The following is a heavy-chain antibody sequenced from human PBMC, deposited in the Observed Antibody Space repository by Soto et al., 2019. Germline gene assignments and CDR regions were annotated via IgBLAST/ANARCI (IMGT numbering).Heavy chain of an antibody. CDR1: GGSISSGGYY. CDR3: ARDIYDSSGYYHNWFDP. D-gene: IGHD3-22*01. J-gene: IGHJ5*02. Sequence: TLSLTCTVSGGSISSGGYYWSWIRQHPGKGLEWIGYIYYSGSTYYNPSLKSRVTISVDTSKNQFSLKLSSVTAADTAVYYCARDIYDSSGYYHNWFDPWGQGTLVTVSS. V-gene: IGHV4-31*03. CDR2: IYYSGST.